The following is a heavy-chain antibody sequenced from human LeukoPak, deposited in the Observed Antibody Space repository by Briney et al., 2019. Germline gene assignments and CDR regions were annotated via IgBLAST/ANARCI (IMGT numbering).Heavy chain of an antibody. CDR2: IIPIFGTA. D-gene: IGHD2-8*01. CDR3: ARDRYCTNGVCYYGMDV. V-gene: IGHV1-69*13. CDR1: GGTFSSYA. Sequence: SVTVSCKASGGTFSSYAISWVRQAPGQGLEWMGGIIPIFGTANYAQKFQGRVTITADESTSTAYMELSSLRSEDTAVYYCARDRYCTNGVCYYGMDVWGQGTTVTVSS. J-gene: IGHJ6*02.